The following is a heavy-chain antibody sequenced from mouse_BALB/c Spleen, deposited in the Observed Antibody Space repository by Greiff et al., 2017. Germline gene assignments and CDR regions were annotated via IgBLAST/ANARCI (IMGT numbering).Heavy chain of an antibody. CDR3: ARAYGNYLFAY. CDR1: GFTFSSFG. J-gene: IGHJ3*01. V-gene: IGHV5-17*02. D-gene: IGHD2-1*01. CDR2: ISSGSSTI. Sequence: EVQLQESGGGLVQPGGSRKLSCAASGFTFSSFGMHWVRQAPEKGLEWVAYISSGSSTIYYADTVKGRFTISRDNPKNTLFLQMTSLRSEDTAMYYCARAYGNYLFAYWGQGTLVTVSA.